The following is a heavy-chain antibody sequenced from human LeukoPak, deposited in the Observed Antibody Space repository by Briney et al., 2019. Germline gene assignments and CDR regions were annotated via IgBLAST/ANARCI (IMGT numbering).Heavy chain of an antibody. V-gene: IGHV1-2*02. CDR1: GYTFTGYY. CDR2: INPNSGGT. D-gene: IGHD3-22*01. Sequence: ASVKVSCKASGYTFTGYYMHWVRQAPGQGLEWMGWINPNSGGTNYAQKFHGRVTMTRDTSVSTAYMELSRLRSDDTAVFYCARDFHNPSYYYDGSGYFGPPIDWGQGTLVTVS. CDR3: ARDFHNPSYYYDGSGYFGPPID. J-gene: IGHJ4*02.